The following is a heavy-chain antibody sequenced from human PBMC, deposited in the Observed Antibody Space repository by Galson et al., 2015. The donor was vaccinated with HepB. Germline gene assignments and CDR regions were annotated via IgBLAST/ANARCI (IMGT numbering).Heavy chain of an antibody. CDR1: GFTFSSYG. CDR3: ARAAGISLSAAFDY. D-gene: IGHD3-3*02. V-gene: IGHV3-33*01. J-gene: IGHJ4*02. CDR2: IWYDGSNK. Sequence: SLRLSCAASGFTFSSYGMHWVRQAPGKGLEWVAVIWYDGSNKYYADSVKGRFTISRDNSKNTLYLQMNSLRAEDTAVYYCARAAGISLSAAFDYWGQGTLVTVSS.